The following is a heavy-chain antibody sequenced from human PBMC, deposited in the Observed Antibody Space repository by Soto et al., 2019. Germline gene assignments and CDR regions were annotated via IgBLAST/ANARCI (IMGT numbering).Heavy chain of an antibody. V-gene: IGHV1-3*01. CDR2: INAGNGNT. D-gene: IGHD3-22*01. J-gene: IGHJ4*02. CDR1: GYTFTSYA. CDR3: ARDDSSGYYYFDY. Sequence: GASVKVSCKASGYTFTSYAMHWVRQAPGQRLEWMGWINAGNGNTKYSQKFQGRVTITRDTSASTAYMELSSLRSEGTAVYYCARDDSSGYYYFDYWGQGTLVTVSS.